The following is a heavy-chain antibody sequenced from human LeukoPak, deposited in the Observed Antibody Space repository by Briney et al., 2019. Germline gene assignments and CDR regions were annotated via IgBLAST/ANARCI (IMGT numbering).Heavy chain of an antibody. J-gene: IGHJ4*02. Sequence: PGGSLRLSCAASGFTFSSYAMSWVRQAPGKGLEWVSAISGSGGSTYYADSVKGRFTISRDNSKNTLYLQMNSLRAEDTAVYYCAKGWDDYGDHYRNYWGQGTLVTVSS. CDR2: ISGSGGST. CDR1: GFTFSSYA. CDR3: AKGWDDYGDHYRNY. V-gene: IGHV3-23*01. D-gene: IGHD4-17*01.